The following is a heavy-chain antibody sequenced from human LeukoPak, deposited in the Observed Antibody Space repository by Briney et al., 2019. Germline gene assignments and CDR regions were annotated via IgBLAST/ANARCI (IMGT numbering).Heavy chain of an antibody. Sequence: ASVKVSCKASGYTFTGYYINWVRQAPGQGLEWMGWINPNSGGTNYAQKFQSRVTMTRDTSIRTAYMELSRLRSDDTAMYYCARYYIEGRCFDYWGQGTLVTVSS. CDR3: ARYYIEGRCFDY. J-gene: IGHJ4*02. CDR2: INPNSGGT. V-gene: IGHV1-2*02. CDR1: GYTFTGYY. D-gene: IGHD3-10*01.